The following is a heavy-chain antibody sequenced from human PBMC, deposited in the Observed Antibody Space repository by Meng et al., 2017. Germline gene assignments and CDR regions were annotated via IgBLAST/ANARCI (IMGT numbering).Heavy chain of an antibody. CDR1: GFTFSSYE. CDR3: ARDGPTTVTTGPLYYYGMDV. V-gene: IGHV3-48*03. Sequence: GESLKISCAASGFTFSSYEMNWVRQAPGKGLEWVSYISSSGSTIYYADSVKGRFTISRDNAKNSLYLQMNSLRAEDTAVYYCARDGPTTVTTGPLYYYGMDVWGQGTMVTVSS. CDR2: ISSSGSTI. D-gene: IGHD4-17*01. J-gene: IGHJ6*02.